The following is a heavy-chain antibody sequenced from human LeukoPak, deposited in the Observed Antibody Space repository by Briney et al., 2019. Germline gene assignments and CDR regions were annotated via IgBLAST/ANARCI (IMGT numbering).Heavy chain of an antibody. Sequence: GGSLRLSCTGSGFTFSNYWMSWVRQAPGKGLEWVANINRDGSEKYYVDSVKDRFTISRDNGKNSLAVQMNSLRVEETAVYYCTREDYVWGSNWFDPWGQGTLVTVSS. CDR3: TREDYVWGSNWFDP. D-gene: IGHD3-16*01. V-gene: IGHV3-7*01. CDR1: GFTFSNYW. CDR2: INRDGSEK. J-gene: IGHJ5*01.